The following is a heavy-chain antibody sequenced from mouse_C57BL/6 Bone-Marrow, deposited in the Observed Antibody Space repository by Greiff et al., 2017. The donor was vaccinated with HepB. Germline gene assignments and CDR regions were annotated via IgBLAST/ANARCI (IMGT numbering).Heavy chain of an antibody. CDR1: GFSFTSYG. J-gene: IGHJ1*03. D-gene: IGHD1-1*01. CDR3: ARGGYYYGSSYVLYWYFDV. CDR2: IWSGGST. Sequence: QVQLQQSGPGLVQPSQSLSITCTVSGFSFTSYGVHWVRQSPGKGLEWLGVIWSGGSTDYNAAFISRLSISKDNSKSQVFFKMNSLQADDTAIYYCARGGYYYGSSYVLYWYFDVWGTGTTVTVSS. V-gene: IGHV2-2*01.